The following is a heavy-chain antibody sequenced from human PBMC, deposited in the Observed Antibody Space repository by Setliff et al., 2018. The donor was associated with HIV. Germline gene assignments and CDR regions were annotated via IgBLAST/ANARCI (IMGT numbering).Heavy chain of an antibody. V-gene: IGHV4-4*09. D-gene: IGHD3-22*01. J-gene: IGHJ4*02. Sequence: PSETLSLTCTVSGGSISSYYWSWIRQPPGKGLEWIGYIYTSGSTTYNPSLKSRVTIAVDTPKNQFSLKLSSVTAADTAVYYCARGQSFYDPGWFDYWGQGTLVTVSS. CDR1: GGSISSYY. CDR2: IYTSGST. CDR3: ARGQSFYDPGWFDY.